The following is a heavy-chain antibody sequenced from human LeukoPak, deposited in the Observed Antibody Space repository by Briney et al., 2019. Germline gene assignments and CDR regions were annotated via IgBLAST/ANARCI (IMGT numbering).Heavy chain of an antibody. V-gene: IGHV4-34*01. CDR2: INHSGTT. D-gene: IGHD3-10*01. Sequence: PSEPLSLTCAVYGGSFSGYYWSWIRQPPGEGLEWIGEINHSGTTNYHPSLESRVIISEDMSKNQFSLKLSSVTAADTAFYYCARGEGSGSYMSYFDFWGQGALVTVSS. J-gene: IGHJ4*02. CDR3: ARGEGSGSYMSYFDF. CDR1: GGSFSGYY.